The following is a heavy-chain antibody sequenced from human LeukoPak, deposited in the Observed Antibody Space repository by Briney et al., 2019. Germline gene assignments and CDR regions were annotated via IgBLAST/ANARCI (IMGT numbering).Heavy chain of an antibody. CDR2: IYSGGST. J-gene: IGHJ4*02. D-gene: IGHD2-2*01. CDR3: VRDCSSTSCYDY. CDR1: GFTVSSNY. Sequence: PGGSLRLSCAASGFTVSSNYMSWVRQAPGKGLEWVSVIYSGGSTYYADSVKGRFTISRDNSKNTLYLQMNSLRAEDTAVYYCVRDCSSTSCYDYWGQGTLVTVSS. V-gene: IGHV3-53*01.